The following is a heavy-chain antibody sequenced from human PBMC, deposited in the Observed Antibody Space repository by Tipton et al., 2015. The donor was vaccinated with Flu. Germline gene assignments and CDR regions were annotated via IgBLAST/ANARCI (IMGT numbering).Heavy chain of an antibody. V-gene: IGHV4-4*07. CDR3: ARVGSDSSALD. CDR2: VSAGGSI. J-gene: IGHJ4*02. CDR1: GGSISSYF. Sequence: TLSLTCTVSGGSISSYFWTYIRQPAGGGLEWIGRVSAGGSINYNPSLRSRVTMSVDTSKNQFSLKLRSVTAADTAVYYCARVGSDSSALDWGQGTRVTVSS. D-gene: IGHD3-22*01.